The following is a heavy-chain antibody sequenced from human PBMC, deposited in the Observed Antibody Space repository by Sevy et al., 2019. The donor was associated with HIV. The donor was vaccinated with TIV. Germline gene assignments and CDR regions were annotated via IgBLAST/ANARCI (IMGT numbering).Heavy chain of an antibody. D-gene: IGHD6-19*01. Sequence: GSLRLSCAASGFTVSRNYMSWVRQGPGKGLEWVSVIYSDGRTFYADSVKDRFTISRDNSKNTLYLQMNSLRVEDTAVYYCAGWSSAWTLFDYWGQGTLVTVSS. CDR2: IYSDGRT. CDR1: GFTVSRNY. J-gene: IGHJ4*02. CDR3: AGWSSAWTLFDY. V-gene: IGHV3-66*01.